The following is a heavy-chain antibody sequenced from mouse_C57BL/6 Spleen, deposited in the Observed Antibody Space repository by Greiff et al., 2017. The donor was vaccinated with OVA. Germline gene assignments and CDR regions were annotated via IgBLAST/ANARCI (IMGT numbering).Heavy chain of an antibody. CDR2: ISYDGSN. D-gene: IGHD4-1*02. Sequence: ESGPGLVKPSQSLSLTCSVTGYSITSGYYWNWIRQFPGNKLEWMGCISYDGSNNYNPSLKNRISITRDTSKNQFFLKLNSVTTEDTATYYCASNWDGAYWGQGTLVTVSA. CDR1: GYSITSGYY. J-gene: IGHJ3*01. V-gene: IGHV3-6*01. CDR3: ASNWDGAY.